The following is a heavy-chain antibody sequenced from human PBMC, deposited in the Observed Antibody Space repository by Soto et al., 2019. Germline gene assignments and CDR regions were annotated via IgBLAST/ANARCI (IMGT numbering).Heavy chain of an antibody. CDR2: IIPIFGTA. CDR3: ARVSKFYFDY. V-gene: IGHV1-69*13. Sequence: GASLHVTCKASGGTFSSYAIIWVRQAPGRGLEWMGGIIPIFGTANYAQKFQGRVTITADESTSTAYMELSSLRSEDTAVYYCARVSKFYFDYWGQGTLVTVSS. D-gene: IGHD4-4*01. CDR1: GGTFSSYA. J-gene: IGHJ4*02.